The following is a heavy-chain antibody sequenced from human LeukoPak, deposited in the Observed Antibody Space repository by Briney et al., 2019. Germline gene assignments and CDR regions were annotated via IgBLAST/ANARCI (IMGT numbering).Heavy chain of an antibody. CDR2: ISGSGGST. J-gene: IGHJ4*02. D-gene: IGHD5-18*01. CDR1: GFTFSSYA. CDR3: ARPRGPRGYSYGYFDY. V-gene: IGHV3-23*01. Sequence: PGGSLRLSCAASGFTFSSYAMSWVRQAPGKGLEWVSAISGSGGSTYYADSVKGRLTISRDNSKNTLYLQMNSLRAEDTAVYYCARPRGPRGYSYGYFDYWGQGTLVTVSS.